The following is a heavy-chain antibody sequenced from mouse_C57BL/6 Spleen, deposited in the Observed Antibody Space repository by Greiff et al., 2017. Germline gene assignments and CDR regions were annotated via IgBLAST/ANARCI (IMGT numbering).Heavy chain of an antibody. V-gene: IGHV1-69*01. J-gene: IGHJ2*01. CDR2: IDPSDSYT. D-gene: IGHD1-1*01. CDR1: GYTFTSYW. Sequence: QVQLQQPGAELVMPGASVKLSCKASGYTFTSYWMHWVKQRPGQGLEWIGEIDPSDSYTNYNQKFKGKSTLTVDKSSSTAYMQLSSLTSEDSAVYYCARSVVALDYWGKGTTLTVSS. CDR3: ARSVVALDY.